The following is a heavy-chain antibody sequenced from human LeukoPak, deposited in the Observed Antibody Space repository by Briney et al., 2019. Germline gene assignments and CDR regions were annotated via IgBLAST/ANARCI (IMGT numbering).Heavy chain of an antibody. D-gene: IGHD1-26*01. V-gene: IGHV3-23*01. CDR3: AKFTFSGPEYFQY. CDR2: ISGSGGST. J-gene: IGHJ1*01. CDR1: RFTFSNYA. Sequence: PGGSLRLSCAASRFTFSNYAMSWVRQAPGKGLGWVSTISGSGGSTYYADSVKGRFTISRDNSKNTLYLQMNSLRAEDTAVYYCAKFTFSGPEYFQYWGQGTLVTVSS.